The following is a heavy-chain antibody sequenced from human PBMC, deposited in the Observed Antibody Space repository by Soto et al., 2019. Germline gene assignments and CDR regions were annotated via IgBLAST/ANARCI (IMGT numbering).Heavy chain of an antibody. CDR3: ARVKDDGSCFDV. J-gene: IGHJ4*02. CDR1: GFTLNTYS. D-gene: IGHD3-10*01. V-gene: IGHV3-21*01. CDR2: IISNSHYI. Sequence: PGGSLRLSCAASGFTLNTYSINWVRQAPGKGPEWVSSIISNSHYISYADSVRGRFTVSRNDAENSLYLQMDSLRAEDTALYYCARVKDDGSCFDVWGQGTPVTVSS.